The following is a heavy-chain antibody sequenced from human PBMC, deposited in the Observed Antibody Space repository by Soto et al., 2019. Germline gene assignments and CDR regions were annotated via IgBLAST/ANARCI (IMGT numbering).Heavy chain of an antibody. Sequence: FPGDHRHRVRQAPGQALEWLGWINPKNGGPNFAQKFQGRVTLTSDTSISTAYMELSRLGSDDAVVYYCGRQWGLRGLEQWGQGT. V-gene: IGHV1-2*02. CDR2: INPKNGGP. J-gene: IGHJ4*02. CDR1: FPGDH. D-gene: IGHD1-1*01. CDR3: GRQWGLRGLEQ.